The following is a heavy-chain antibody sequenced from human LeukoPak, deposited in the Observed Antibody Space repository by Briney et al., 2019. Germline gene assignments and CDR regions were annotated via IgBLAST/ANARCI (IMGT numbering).Heavy chain of an antibody. V-gene: IGHV3-74*01. J-gene: IGHJ5*01. CDR1: GFTFSNYW. D-gene: IGHD3-9*01. Sequence: GGSLRLSCAASGFTFSNYWMHWVRQAPGRGLVWVSRIKGDGSHTIYADSVKGRFTISRDNAKNTLYLQMKSLRAEDTAVYYCVRDWDHFDFDSWGQGTLVTVSS. CDR2: IKGDGSHT. CDR3: VRDWDHFDFDS.